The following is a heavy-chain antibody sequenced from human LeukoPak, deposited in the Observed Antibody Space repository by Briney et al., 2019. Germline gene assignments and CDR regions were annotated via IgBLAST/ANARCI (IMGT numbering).Heavy chain of an antibody. J-gene: IGHJ4*02. Sequence: PSETLSLTCAVYGGCFSGYYWSWIRQPPGKGLEGIGEINHSGSTNYNPSLKSRVTISVDTSKNQFSLKLSSVTAADTAVYYCARGYSSGWYYFDYWGQGTLVTVSS. V-gene: IGHV4-34*01. CDR1: GGCFSGYY. D-gene: IGHD6-19*01. CDR2: INHSGST. CDR3: ARGYSSGWYYFDY.